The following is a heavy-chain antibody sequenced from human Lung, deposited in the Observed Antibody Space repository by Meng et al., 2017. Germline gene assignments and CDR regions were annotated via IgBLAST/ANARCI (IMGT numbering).Heavy chain of an antibody. CDR1: GGSFSDYY. V-gene: IGHV4-34*01. CDR2: INHSGST. D-gene: IGHD4-11*01. J-gene: IGHJ4*02. CDR3: ARGPTTMAHDFDY. Sequence: QVQLQQWGAGLLKSSETLSRTCVVCGGSFSDYYWSWIRQPPGKGLEWIGEINHSGSTNYNPSLESRATISVDTSQNNLSLKLSSVTAADSAVYYCARGPTTMAHDFDYWGQGTLVTVSS.